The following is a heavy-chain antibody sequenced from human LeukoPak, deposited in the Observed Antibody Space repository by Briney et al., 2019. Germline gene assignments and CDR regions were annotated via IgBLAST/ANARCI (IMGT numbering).Heavy chain of an antibody. V-gene: IGHV3-9*03. CDR1: GFIFDDYA. CDR3: AKEPAPPSRSGSYSFPFDY. J-gene: IGHJ4*02. CDR2: INWNSGII. Sequence: PGGSLRLSCAASGFIFDDYAMHWVRQVPGKGLEWVSGINWNSGIIGYADSVKGRFTISRDNAKNSLFLQMNSLRPEDMALYYCAKEPAPPSRSGSYSFPFDYWGQGTLVTVSS. D-gene: IGHD3-10*01.